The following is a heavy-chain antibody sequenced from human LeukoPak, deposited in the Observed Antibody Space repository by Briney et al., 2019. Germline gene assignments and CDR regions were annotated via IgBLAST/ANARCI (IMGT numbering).Heavy chain of an antibody. CDR2: ISSSGSTI. Sequence: GGSLRLSCAASGFTFSDYYMSWIRQAPGKGLEWVSYISSSGSTIYYADSVKGRFTISRDNAKNSLYLQMNSLRAEDTAVYYCARAADTVATAPDYWGQGTLVTVSS. CDR3: ARAADTVATAPDY. V-gene: IGHV3-11*01. CDR1: GFTFSDYY. J-gene: IGHJ4*02. D-gene: IGHD5-12*01.